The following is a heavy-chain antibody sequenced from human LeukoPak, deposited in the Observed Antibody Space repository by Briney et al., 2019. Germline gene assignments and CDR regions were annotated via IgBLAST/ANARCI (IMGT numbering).Heavy chain of an antibody. Sequence: GESLKISCKGSGYSFISNWIGWVRQMPGKGLEWMGIIYPGGSETRYSPSFQGLVTISADKSISTAYLQWSSLRASDIAMYYCAKFHYYYGSGIFDAFDIWGQGTMVTVSS. J-gene: IGHJ3*02. CDR2: IYPGGSET. V-gene: IGHV5-51*01. CDR1: GYSFISNW. D-gene: IGHD3-10*01. CDR3: AKFHYYYGSGIFDAFDI.